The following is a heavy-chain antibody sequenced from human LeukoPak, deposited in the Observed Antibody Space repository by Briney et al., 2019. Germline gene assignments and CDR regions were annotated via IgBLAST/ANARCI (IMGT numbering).Heavy chain of an antibody. V-gene: IGHV3-23*01. D-gene: IGHD3-22*01. CDR2: ISGSGGST. CDR1: GFTFSSYA. J-gene: IGHJ4*02. CDR3: AKTAVSYYYGY. Sequence: GRSLRLSCAASGFTFSSYAMSWVRQAPGKGLEWVSAISGSGGSTYYADSVKGRFTISRDNSKNTLYLQMYSLRAEDTAVYEGAKTAVSYYYGYWGQGTLVTVSS.